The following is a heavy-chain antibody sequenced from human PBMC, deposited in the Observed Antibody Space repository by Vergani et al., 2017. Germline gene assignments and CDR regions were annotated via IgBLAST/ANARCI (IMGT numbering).Heavy chain of an antibody. D-gene: IGHD6-13*01. Sequence: QVRLQESGPGLVKPSETLSLTCSVSGGSMSGYYWSWIRQPPGKELEWIGYMYHSGSTNYNPSLETRVTISGDTSKNQFSLKLSSVTAADTAVYYCARVDGYSSSSAYYYYYGMDVWGQGTTVTVSS. V-gene: IGHV4-59*01. J-gene: IGHJ6*02. CDR2: MYHSGST. CDR1: GGSMSGYY. CDR3: ARVDGYSSSSAYYYYYGMDV.